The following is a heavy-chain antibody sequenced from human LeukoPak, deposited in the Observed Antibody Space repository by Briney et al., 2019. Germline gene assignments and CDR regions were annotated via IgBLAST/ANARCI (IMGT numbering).Heavy chain of an antibody. V-gene: IGHV4-34*01. CDR3: ARDSRVAAAGSNWFDP. J-gene: IGHJ5*02. Sequence: SETLSLTCAVYGGSFSGYYWTWIRQPPGKGLEWIGSIYYSGSTYYNPSLKSRVTISVDTSENQFSLKLSSVTAADTAVYYCARDSRVAAAGSNWFDPWGQGTQVTVSS. CDR1: GGSFSGYY. CDR2: IYYSGST. D-gene: IGHD6-13*01.